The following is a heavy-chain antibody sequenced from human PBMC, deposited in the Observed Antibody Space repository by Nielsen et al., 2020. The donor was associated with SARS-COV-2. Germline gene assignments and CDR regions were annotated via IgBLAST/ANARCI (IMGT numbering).Heavy chain of an antibody. V-gene: IGHV3-30*02. Sequence: DSVKGRFTISRGNFKNTLYLQMNSLRTEDTAVYYCAKSSVVRGIIGYYFEYWGRGTAVNVSS. J-gene: IGHJ4*02. CDR3: AKSSVVRGIIGYYFEY. D-gene: IGHD3-10*01.